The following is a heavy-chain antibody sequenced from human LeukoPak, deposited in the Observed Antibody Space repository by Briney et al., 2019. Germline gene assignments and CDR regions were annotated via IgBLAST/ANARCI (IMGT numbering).Heavy chain of an antibody. J-gene: IGHJ4*02. CDR3: ARAVGLYFDY. D-gene: IGHD1-26*01. Sequence: PGGSLRLSCAAPGFTVSSNYMSWVRQAPGKGLEWVSVIYSGGSTYYADSVKGRFTISRDNSKNTLYLQMNSLRAEDTAVYYCARAVGLYFDYWGQGTLVTVSS. V-gene: IGHV3-66*01. CDR1: GFTVSSNY. CDR2: IYSGGST.